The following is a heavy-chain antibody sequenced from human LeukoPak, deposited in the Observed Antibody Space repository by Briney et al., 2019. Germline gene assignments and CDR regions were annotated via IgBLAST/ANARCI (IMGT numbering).Heavy chain of an antibody. CDR1: GYTFTSYG. CDR3: ARQVTNYGDLHH. J-gene: IGHJ5*02. V-gene: IGHV1-18*01. Sequence: ASVKVSCKASGYTFTSYGISWVRQAPGQGLDWMGWISAYNGNTNYAQKLQGRVTMTTDTSTSTAYMELRSLRSDDTAVYYCARQVTNYGDLHHWGQGTLVTISS. CDR2: ISAYNGNT. D-gene: IGHD4-17*01.